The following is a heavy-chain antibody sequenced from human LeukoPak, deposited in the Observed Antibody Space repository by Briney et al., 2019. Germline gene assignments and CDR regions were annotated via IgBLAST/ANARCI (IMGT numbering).Heavy chain of an antibody. CDR3: AQLTTVTTGY. CDR2: ISSSSNYI. CDR1: GFTFSSYN. Sequence: GGSLRLSCAASGFTFSSYNMNWVRQAPGKGLEWVSSISSSSNYIYYADSVKGRFTISRDNAKNSLYLQMNSLRAEDTAVYYCAQLTTVTTGYWGQGTLVTVSS. D-gene: IGHD4-17*01. J-gene: IGHJ4*02. V-gene: IGHV3-21*01.